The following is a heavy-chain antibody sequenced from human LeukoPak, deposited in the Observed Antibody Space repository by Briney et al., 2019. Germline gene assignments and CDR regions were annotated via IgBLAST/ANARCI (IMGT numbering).Heavy chain of an antibody. CDR3: ARVKLDSSSSSFYYYYYMDV. J-gene: IGHJ6*03. CDR2: IYYSGST. D-gene: IGHD6-6*01. Sequence: SDTLSLTCTVSGGSISSGGYYWSWIRQHPGKGLEWIEYIYYSGSTYYNPSLKSRVTISVDTSKNQFSLKLSSVTAADTAVYYCARVKLDSSSSSFYYYYYMDVWGKGTTVTVSS. V-gene: IGHV4-31*03. CDR1: GGSISSGGYY.